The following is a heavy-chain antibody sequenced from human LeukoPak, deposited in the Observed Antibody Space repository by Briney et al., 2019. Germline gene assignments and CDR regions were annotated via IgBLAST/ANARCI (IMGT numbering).Heavy chain of an antibody. CDR2: IYYSGST. V-gene: IGHV4-39*01. CDR1: GGSISSSSYY. J-gene: IGHJ5*02. Sequence: PSKTLSLTCTVSGGSISSSSYYWGWIRQPPGKGLEWIGSIYYSGSTYYNPSLKSRVTISVDTSKNQFSLKLSSVTAADTAVYYCARHLRHHGPWFDPWGQGTLVTVSS. CDR3: ARHLRHHGPWFDP. D-gene: IGHD5-24*01.